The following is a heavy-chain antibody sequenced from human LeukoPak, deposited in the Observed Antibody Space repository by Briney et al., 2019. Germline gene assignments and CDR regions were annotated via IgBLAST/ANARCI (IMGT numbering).Heavy chain of an antibody. CDR1: GYTFTSYG. Sequence: ASVTVSCKASGYTFTSYGISWVRQAPGQGLEWMGWISAYNGNTNYAQKLQGRVTMTTDTSTSTAYMELRSLRSDDTAVYYCARVDVTIFGVVLALGDYYGMDVWGQGTTVVVSS. CDR2: ISAYNGNT. D-gene: IGHD3-3*01. CDR3: ARVDVTIFGVVLALGDYYGMDV. V-gene: IGHV1-18*01. J-gene: IGHJ6*02.